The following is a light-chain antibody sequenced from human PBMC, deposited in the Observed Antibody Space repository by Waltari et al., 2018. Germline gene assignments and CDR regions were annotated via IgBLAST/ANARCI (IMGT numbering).Light chain of an antibody. CDR1: SSDVGGCNY. J-gene: IGLJ3*02. V-gene: IGLV2-14*01. CDR2: EVS. Sequence: QSALTQPASLSASPGQSLTISCTGTSSDVGGCNYIPWYQQHPRKAPKLMIYEVSKRPSGVSNRFSGSKSGNTASLTISGLQAEDEADYYCSSYTSSSTRVFGGGTKLTVL. CDR3: SSYTSSSTRV.